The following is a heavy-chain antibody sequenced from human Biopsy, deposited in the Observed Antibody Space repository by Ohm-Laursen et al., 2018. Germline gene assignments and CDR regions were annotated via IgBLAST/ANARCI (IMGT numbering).Heavy chain of an antibody. CDR1: GDSISSYY. V-gene: IGHV4-59*01. Sequence: SETLSLTCAVSGDSISSYYWSWIRQPPGKGLEWIGYVYYTGSTDYNPSLRSRVTISVDTSKNHFSLRLRSVTPADTAIYYCARGRGYYSDRTVPGYFDLWGRGTLVTVSS. D-gene: IGHD3-22*01. CDR2: VYYTGST. CDR3: ARGRGYYSDRTVPGYFDL. J-gene: IGHJ2*01.